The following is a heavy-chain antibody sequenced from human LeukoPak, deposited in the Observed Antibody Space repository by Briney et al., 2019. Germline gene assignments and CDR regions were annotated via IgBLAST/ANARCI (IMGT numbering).Heavy chain of an antibody. J-gene: IGHJ4*02. D-gene: IGHD1-26*01. CDR2: IYYSGNT. V-gene: IGHV4-59*01. Sequence: SETLSLTCTVSGGSISSYYWSWIRQPPGKGLEWIGYIYYSGNTNYNPSLKSRVTISVDTSKNQFSLKLSSVTAADTAVYYCAREVVGATTGFDYWGQGTLVTVSS. CDR3: AREVVGATTGFDY. CDR1: GGSISSYY.